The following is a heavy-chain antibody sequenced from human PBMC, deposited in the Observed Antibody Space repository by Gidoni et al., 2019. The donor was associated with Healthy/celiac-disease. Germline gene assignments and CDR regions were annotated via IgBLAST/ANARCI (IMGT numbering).Heavy chain of an antibody. V-gene: IGHV1-69-2*01. CDR2: VDPEDGET. CDR3: ATPHDYGGNSGLYYYYYYGMDV. CDR1: GYTFTDYY. D-gene: IGHD4-17*01. Sequence: EVQLVQSGAEVKKPGATVKISCKVSGYTFTDYYMHWVQQAPGKGLEWMGLVDPEDGETIYAEKFQGRVTITADTSTDTAYMELCSLRSEDTAVYYCATPHDYGGNSGLYYYYYYGMDVWGQGTTVTVSS. J-gene: IGHJ6*02.